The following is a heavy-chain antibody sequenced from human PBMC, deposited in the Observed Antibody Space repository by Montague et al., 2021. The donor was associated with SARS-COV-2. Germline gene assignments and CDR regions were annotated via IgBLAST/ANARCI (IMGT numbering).Heavy chain of an antibody. CDR3: VRHPRTYNGFWSGYSGRLVFQFDS. V-gene: IGHV4-39*01. D-gene: IGHD3/OR15-3a*01. CDR2: IYHSGXT. CDR1: GGSISSTSYY. Sequence: SETLSLTCTVSGGSISSTSYYWGWIRQSPGKGLEWFGSIYHSGXTXYXXXXKXRLSLSVDTSKNQFSLKLTSVTAADTAVYFCVRHPRTYNGFWSGYSGRLVFQFDSWGQGTLVTVSS. J-gene: IGHJ4*02.